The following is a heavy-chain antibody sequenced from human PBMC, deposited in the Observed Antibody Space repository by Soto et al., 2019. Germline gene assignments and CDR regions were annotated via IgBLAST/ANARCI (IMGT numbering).Heavy chain of an antibody. Sequence: QVQLVQSGAEVKKPGASVKVSCKASGYTFTSYDINWVRQATGQGLEWMGWMNPNSCNRGYAQKFQGRVTLARNSSLSTAYRELSRLRTEDTAVYYCARFLPGWLGGNWFDPWGQGTLVTVSS. D-gene: IGHD3-22*01. CDR3: ARFLPGWLGGNWFDP. V-gene: IGHV1-8*01. CDR2: MNPNSCNR. J-gene: IGHJ5*02. CDR1: GYTFTSYD.